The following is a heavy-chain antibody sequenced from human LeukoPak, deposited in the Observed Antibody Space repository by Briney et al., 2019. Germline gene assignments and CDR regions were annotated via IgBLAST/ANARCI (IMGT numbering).Heavy chain of an antibody. CDR2: ISYDGSNK. J-gene: IGHJ4*02. CDR1: GFTFSSYV. D-gene: IGHD5-24*01. V-gene: IGHV3-30*04. Sequence: GGSLRLSCAASGFTFSSYVMHWVRQAPGKGLEWVAVISYDGSNKYYADSVKGRFTISRDNSKNTLYLQMNSLRAEDTAVYYCAGPEWLPVYWGQGTLVTVSS. CDR3: AGPEWLPVY.